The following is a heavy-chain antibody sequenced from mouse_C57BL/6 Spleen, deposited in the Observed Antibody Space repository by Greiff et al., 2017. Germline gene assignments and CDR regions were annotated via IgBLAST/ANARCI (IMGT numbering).Heavy chain of an antibody. CDR1: GFNIKDYY. Sequence: VQLQQSGAELVKPGASVKLSCTASGFNIKDYYMHWVKQRTEKGLEWIGRIDPEDGETKYAPKFQGKATITADTTANTADLQLSSLASEDTAVYYCASVTTVGAGYWGQGATRTVSS. D-gene: IGHD1-1*01. V-gene: IGHV14-2*01. CDR3: ASVTTVGAGY. CDR2: IDPEDGET. J-gene: IGHJ2*01.